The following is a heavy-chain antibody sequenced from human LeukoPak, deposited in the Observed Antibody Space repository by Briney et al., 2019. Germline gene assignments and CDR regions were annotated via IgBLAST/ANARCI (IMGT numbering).Heavy chain of an antibody. CDR1: GGSISSYY. J-gene: IGHJ4*02. CDR3: ARGLTTYYDRSGDDY. V-gene: IGHV4-59*01. CDR2: IYYSRST. D-gene: IGHD3-22*01. Sequence: PSETLSLTCTVSGGSISSYYWSWIRQPPGKGLEWIGYIYYSRSTNYNPSLKSRVTISVDTSKNQFSLKLSSVTAADTAVYYCARGLTTYYDRSGDDYWGQGTLVTVSS.